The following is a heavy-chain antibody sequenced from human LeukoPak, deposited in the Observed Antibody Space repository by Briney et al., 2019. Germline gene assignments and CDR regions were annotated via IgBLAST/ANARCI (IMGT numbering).Heavy chain of an antibody. CDR2: INHSGTT. V-gene: IGHV4-34*01. CDR1: GGSFSAYY. D-gene: IGHD2-2*02. Sequence: SETLSLTCAVNGGSFSAYYWSWIRQPPGKGLEWIGEINHSGTTNYNPSLKSRVTISVDTSKNQFSLKLSSVTDADTAIYYCARHLCTTSTTCYTAFDIWDQGTMVTVSS. CDR3: ARHLCTTSTTCYTAFDI. J-gene: IGHJ3*02.